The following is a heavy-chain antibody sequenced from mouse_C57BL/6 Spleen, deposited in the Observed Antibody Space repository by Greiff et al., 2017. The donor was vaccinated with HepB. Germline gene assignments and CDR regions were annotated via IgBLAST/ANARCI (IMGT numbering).Heavy chain of an antibody. J-gene: IGHJ3*01. Sequence: VQLQQSGPELVKPGASVKISCKASGYAFSSSWMNWVKQRPGKGLEWIGRIYPGDGDTNYNGKFKGKATLTADKSSSTAYMQLSSLTSEDSAVYFCARPDSSGYAFAYWGQGTLVTVSA. CDR2: IYPGDGDT. CDR1: GYAFSSSW. D-gene: IGHD3-2*02. V-gene: IGHV1-82*01. CDR3: ARPDSSGYAFAY.